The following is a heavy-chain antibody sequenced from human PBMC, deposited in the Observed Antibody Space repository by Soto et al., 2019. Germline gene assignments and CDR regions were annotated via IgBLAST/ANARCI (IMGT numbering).Heavy chain of an antibody. V-gene: IGHV4-4*02. CDR2: IYHSGST. Sequence: QVQLQESGPGLVKPSGTLSLTCAVSGGSISSSNWWSWVRQPPGKGLEWIGEIYHSGSTNYNPSLKSRVTISVDKCKSSFSLKLSSVTGADTAVYYGATGMSGGRHFEYWGQGTLITDST. D-gene: IGHD2-15*01. J-gene: IGHJ4*02. CDR1: GGSISSSNW. CDR3: ATGMSGGRHFEY.